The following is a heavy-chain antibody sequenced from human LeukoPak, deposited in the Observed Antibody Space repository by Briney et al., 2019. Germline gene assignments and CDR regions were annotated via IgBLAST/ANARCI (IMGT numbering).Heavy chain of an antibody. CDR2: MYYNGRT. V-gene: IGHV4-39*07. Sequence: PSETLSLTCTVSGGSISSSSYYWGWIRQPPGKGLEWIGSMYYNGRTYNNPSLKSRVTISVDTSKNEFSLHLSSVTAADTAVYYCARERNGDPTDYWGQGILVTVSS. D-gene: IGHD4-17*01. J-gene: IGHJ4*02. CDR3: ARERNGDPTDY. CDR1: GGSISSSSYY.